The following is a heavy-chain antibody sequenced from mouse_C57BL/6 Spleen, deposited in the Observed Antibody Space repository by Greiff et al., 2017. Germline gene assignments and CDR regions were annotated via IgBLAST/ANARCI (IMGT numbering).Heavy chain of an antibody. CDR3: TAGGTGSFAY. J-gene: IGHJ3*01. V-gene: IGHV1-5*01. Sequence: EVKLLESGTVLARPGASVKMSCKTSGYPFTSYWMHWVNQRPGKGLEWIGAIYPGNSDTSSNKKFKGKAKRTAVTSASTAYMEHSSLTNEYSAVYYCTAGGTGSFAYWGQGTLVTVSA. CDR2: IYPGNSDT. CDR1: GYPFTSYW. D-gene: IGHD3-1*01.